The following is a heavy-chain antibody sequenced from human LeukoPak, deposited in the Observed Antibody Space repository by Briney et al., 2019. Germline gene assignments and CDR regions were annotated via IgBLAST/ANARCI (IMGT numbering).Heavy chain of an antibody. CDR2: ISSGSTYI. CDR1: GFTFSSYA. V-gene: IGHV3-21*04. D-gene: IGHD3-22*01. Sequence: GGSLRLSCAASGFTFSSYAMSWVRQAPGKGLEWVSSISSGSTYIYYADSVKGRFTISRDNAKNSLYLQMNSLRAEDTAVYYCARGSRDSSGYYNFDYWGQGTLVTVSS. J-gene: IGHJ4*02. CDR3: ARGSRDSSGYYNFDY.